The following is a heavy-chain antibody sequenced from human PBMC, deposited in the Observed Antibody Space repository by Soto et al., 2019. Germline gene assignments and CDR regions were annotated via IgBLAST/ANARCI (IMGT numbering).Heavy chain of an antibody. Sequence: PGGSLRLSCAASGFTFSDYYMSWIRQAPGKGLEWVSYSSSSSGDTNYADSVKGRFTISRDNAKKSLYLQMNSLRAEDTAVYYCARGLGWLDPWGQGTLVTVSS. D-gene: IGHD3-16*01. CDR2: SSSSSGDT. CDR3: ARGLGWLDP. V-gene: IGHV3-11*06. J-gene: IGHJ5*02. CDR1: GFTFSDYY.